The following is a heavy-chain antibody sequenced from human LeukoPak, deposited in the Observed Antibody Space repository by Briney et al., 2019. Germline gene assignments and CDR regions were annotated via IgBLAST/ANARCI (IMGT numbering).Heavy chain of an antibody. V-gene: IGHV3-30*03. CDR2: ISYDGSNK. CDR3: ARARVYCSGGSCYGGLPAY. CDR1: GFTFSSYG. J-gene: IGHJ4*02. Sequence: PGGSLRLSCAASGFTFSSYGMHWVRQAPGKGLEWVAVISYDGSNKYYADSVKGRFTISRDNSKNTLYLQMNSLRAEDTAVYYCARARVYCSGGSCYGGLPAYWGQGTLVTVSS. D-gene: IGHD2-15*01.